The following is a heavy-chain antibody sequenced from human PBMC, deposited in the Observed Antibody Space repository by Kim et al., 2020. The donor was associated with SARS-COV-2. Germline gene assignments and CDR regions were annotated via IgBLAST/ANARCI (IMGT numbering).Heavy chain of an antibody. J-gene: IGHJ4*02. CDR3: ARDPFISGAGR. CDR1: EFSVTSNY. CDR2: IYVDGNT. V-gene: IGHV3-53*01. Sequence: GGSLRLSCEASEFSVTSNYMIWVRQAPGKGLEWVSVIYVDGNTDYAASVKGRFTVFRDNSKNTVYLQMNSLRGEDTAFYYCARDPFISGAGRWGQGTLVTVSS. D-gene: IGHD6-13*01.